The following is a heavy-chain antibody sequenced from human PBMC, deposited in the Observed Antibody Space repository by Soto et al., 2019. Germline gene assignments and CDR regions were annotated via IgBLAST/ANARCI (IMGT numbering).Heavy chain of an antibody. D-gene: IGHD2-2*01. CDR3: ARGAVVVPAAIIPVYNWFDP. V-gene: IGHV1-69*13. Sequence: ASVKVSCKASGGTFSSYAISWVRQAPGQGLEWMGGIIPIFGTANYAQKFQGRVTITADESTSTAYMELSSLRSEDTAVYYCARGAVVVPAAIIPVYNWFDPWGQGTLVTVSS. J-gene: IGHJ5*02. CDR2: IIPIFGTA. CDR1: GGTFSSYA.